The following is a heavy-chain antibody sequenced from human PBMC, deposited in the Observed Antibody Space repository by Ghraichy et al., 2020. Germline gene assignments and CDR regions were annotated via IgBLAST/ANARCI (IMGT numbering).Heavy chain of an antibody. CDR2: IYYSGST. J-gene: IGHJ6*02. D-gene: IGHD3-10*01. Sequence: SQTLSLTCTVSGGSISSYYWSWIRQPPGKGLEWIGYIYYSGSTNYNPSLKSRVTISVDTSKNQFSLKLSSVTAADTAVYYCARVCPLPYGSGSYTAPPRTYYYYGMDVWGQGTTVTVSS. CDR1: GGSISSYY. CDR3: ARVCPLPYGSGSYTAPPRTYYYYGMDV. V-gene: IGHV4-59*01.